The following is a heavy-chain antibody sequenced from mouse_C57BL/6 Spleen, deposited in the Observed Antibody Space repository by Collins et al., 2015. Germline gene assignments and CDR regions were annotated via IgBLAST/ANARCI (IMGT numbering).Heavy chain of an antibody. CDR1: GYAFSSSW. CDR3: ARYYYGSSYLDV. D-gene: IGHD1-1*01. V-gene: IGHV1-82*01. J-gene: IGHJ1*03. CDR2: IYPGDGDT. Sequence: QVQLQQSGPELVKPGASVKISCKASGYAFSSSWMNWVKQRPGKGLEWIGRIYPGDGDTNYNGKFKGKATLTADKSSSTAYMQLSSLTSEDSAVYFCARYYYGSSYLDVWGTGTTVTVSS.